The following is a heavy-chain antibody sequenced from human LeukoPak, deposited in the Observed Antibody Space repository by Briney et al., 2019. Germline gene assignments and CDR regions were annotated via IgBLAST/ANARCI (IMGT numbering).Heavy chain of an antibody. CDR2: ISGSGGSGGST. CDR1: GFTFSSYA. CDR3: AKSRSSIAAALNY. V-gene: IGHV3-23*01. J-gene: IGHJ4*02. D-gene: IGHD6-6*01. Sequence: QAGGSLRLSCAASGFTFSSYAMSWVRQAPGKGLEWVSTISGSGGSGGSTYYAASVKGRFTISRDNSNNTLYLQMNSLRAEDTAVYYCAKSRSSIAAALNYWGQGTLVTVSS.